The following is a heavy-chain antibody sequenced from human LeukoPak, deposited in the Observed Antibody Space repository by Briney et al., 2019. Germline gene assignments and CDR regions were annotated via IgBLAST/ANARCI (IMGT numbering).Heavy chain of an antibody. J-gene: IGHJ4*02. CDR1: GYTFTSCG. D-gene: IGHD2-8*01. Sequence: GASVKVSCKASGYTFTSCGISWVRQAPGQGLEWMGWISAYNGNTNYAQKLQGRVTMTTDTSTSTAYMELRSLRSDDTAVYYCARGGGYCTNGVCYTAIAHYYFDYWGQGTLVTVSS. CDR2: ISAYNGNT. V-gene: IGHV1-18*01. CDR3: ARGGGYCTNGVCYTAIAHYYFDY.